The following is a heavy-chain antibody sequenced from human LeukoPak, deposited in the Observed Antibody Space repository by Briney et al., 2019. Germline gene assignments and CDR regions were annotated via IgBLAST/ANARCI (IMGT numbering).Heavy chain of an antibody. CDR3: ARDRTYYDFWSGYYRGPFDY. CDR1: GYTFTSYG. Sequence: GASVKVSCKASGYTFTSYGISWVRQAPGQGLEWMGWISAYNGNTNYAQKLQGRVTMATDTSTSTAYMELRSLRSDDTAVYYCARDRTYYDFWSGYYRGPFDYWGQGTLVTVSS. V-gene: IGHV1-18*01. J-gene: IGHJ4*02. D-gene: IGHD3-3*01. CDR2: ISAYNGNT.